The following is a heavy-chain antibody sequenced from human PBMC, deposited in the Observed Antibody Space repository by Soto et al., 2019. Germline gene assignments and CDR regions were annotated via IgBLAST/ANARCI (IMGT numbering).Heavy chain of an antibody. CDR3: ARAAGGGRVVVGARTPRVIY. D-gene: IGHD2-15*01. CDR2: ISAYNGNT. V-gene: IGHV1-18*01. CDR1: GYTFTSYG. J-gene: IGHJ4*02. Sequence: QVQLVQSGAEVKKPGASVKVSCKASGYTFTSYGISWVRQAPGQGLEWMGWISAYNGNTNYAQKLQGRVTKTTDTDTSKGHTGVSSRISDAKAGYSGARAAGGGRVVVGARTPRVIYWGQGTLVTVSS.